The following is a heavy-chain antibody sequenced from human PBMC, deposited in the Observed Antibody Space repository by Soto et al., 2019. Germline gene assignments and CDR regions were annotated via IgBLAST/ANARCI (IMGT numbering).Heavy chain of an antibody. V-gene: IGHV4-59*01. D-gene: IGHD4-17*01. CDR2: IYLGGSI. Sequence: ETLSLTCSVSGASISSYYYTWIRQTPGKGLEWIGYIYLGGSINYNPSFKSRVTISVDTSKNQFSLKLSSVTAADTAVYYCARVGDDYGGNFDYWGQGTLVTVSS. J-gene: IGHJ4*02. CDR1: GASISSYY. CDR3: ARVGDDYGGNFDY.